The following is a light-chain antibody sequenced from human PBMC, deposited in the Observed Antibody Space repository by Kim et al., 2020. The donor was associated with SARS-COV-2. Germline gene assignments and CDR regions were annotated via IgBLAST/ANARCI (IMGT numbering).Light chain of an antibody. CDR1: SSDVGDYNY. CDR2: EVT. V-gene: IGLV2-14*01. Sequence: QSALTQPASVSGSPGQSITISCTGTSSDVGDYNYVSWYQHHPGKAPKLVIYEVTNRPSGVSNRFSGSKSGTTASLTISSLQAEDEADYYCSSYSSSNTLVFGGETKLTVL. J-gene: IGLJ2*01. CDR3: SSYSSSNTLV.